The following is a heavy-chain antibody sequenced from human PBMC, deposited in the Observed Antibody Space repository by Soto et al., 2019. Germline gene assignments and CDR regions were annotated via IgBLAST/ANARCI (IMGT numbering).Heavy chain of an antibody. D-gene: IGHD1-7*01. CDR3: ARTPETRDWLDP. V-gene: IGHV4-59*02. Sequence: SETLSLTCIVSGASVSSYYWSWVRQPPGKGLEWIGYIYYIGAYNYNPSLKSRVTISVDTSKNQFSLKLTSVTAADTAVYYCARTPETRDWLDPWGQGTLVTVSS. CDR1: GASVSSYY. J-gene: IGHJ5*02. CDR2: IYYIGAY.